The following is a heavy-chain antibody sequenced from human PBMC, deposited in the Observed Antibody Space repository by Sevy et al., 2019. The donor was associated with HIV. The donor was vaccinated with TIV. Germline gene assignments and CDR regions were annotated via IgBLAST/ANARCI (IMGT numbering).Heavy chain of an antibody. J-gene: IGHJ3*02. CDR3: ARDLRITIFGVGGGHDAFDI. CDR2: ISAYNGNT. CDR1: GYTFTSYG. D-gene: IGHD3-3*01. V-gene: IGHV1-18*04. Sequence: ASVKVSCKASGYTFTSYGISWVRQAPGQGLEWMGWISAYNGNTNYAQKLQGRVTMTTDTSTSTAYMELRSLRSDDRGVYYCARDLRITIFGVGGGHDAFDIWGQGTMVTVSS.